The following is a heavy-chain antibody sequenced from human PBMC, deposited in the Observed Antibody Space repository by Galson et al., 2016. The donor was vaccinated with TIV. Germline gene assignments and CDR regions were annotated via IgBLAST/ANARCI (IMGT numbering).Heavy chain of an antibody. D-gene: IGHD6-6*01. J-gene: IGHJ4*02. CDR1: GFTFSTYG. CDR3: AREGHYSSSSPGYYFDY. Sequence: SLRLSCAVSGFTFSTYGMHWVRQAPGKGLEWVAFMWFDGRNLDYADSVKGRFTISRDNSKNTLYLQINSLSAEDTAVYYCAREGHYSSSSPGYYFDYWGQGTLVTVSS. V-gene: IGHV3-33*01. CDR2: MWFDGRNL.